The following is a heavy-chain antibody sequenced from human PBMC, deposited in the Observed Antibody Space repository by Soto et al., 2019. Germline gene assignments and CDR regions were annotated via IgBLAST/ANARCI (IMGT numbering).Heavy chain of an antibody. CDR2: ISGSGGST. CDR1: GFTFSSYA. J-gene: IGHJ4*02. CDR3: ARDHDFGVVVFDY. Sequence: EVQLLESGGGLVQPGGSLRLSCAASGFTFSSYAMSWVRQAPGKGLEWVSAISGSGGSTYYADSVKGRFTISRDNSMNTLYLQMNSLRAEDTAVYYCARDHDFGVVVFDYWGQGTLVTVSS. D-gene: IGHD3-3*01. V-gene: IGHV3-23*01.